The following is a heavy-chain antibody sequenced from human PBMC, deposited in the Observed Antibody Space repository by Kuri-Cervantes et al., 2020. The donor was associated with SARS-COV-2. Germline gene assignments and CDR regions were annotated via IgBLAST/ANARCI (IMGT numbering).Heavy chain of an antibody. J-gene: IGHJ4*02. CDR2: INPDGSYT. CDR3: VRDGDHWNFDY. CDR1: GFTFSGHW. Sequence: LSLTCAASGFTFSGHWIHWVRQAPGKGLVWVSRINPDGSYTNNADSVKGRFTRSKDNAKNMLFLQMNSLRAEDTAVYYCVRDGDHWNFDYWGQGTLVTVSS. V-gene: IGHV3-74*01. D-gene: IGHD1-1*01.